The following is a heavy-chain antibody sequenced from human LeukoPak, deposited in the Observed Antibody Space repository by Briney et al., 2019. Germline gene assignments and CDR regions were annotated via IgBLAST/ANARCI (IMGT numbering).Heavy chain of an antibody. CDR2: IYHTGRT. CDR3: ARAGGYDIYYYYGMDV. J-gene: IGHJ6*02. V-gene: IGHV4-4*02. Sequence: SGTLSLTCDVSGGSISNGNWWSWVRQPPGKGLEWIGEIYHTGRTNYNPSLKSRVSISVDKSKNQLSLNLNSVTAADTAVYYCARAGGYDIYYYYGMDVWGQGTTVTVSS. D-gene: IGHD5-12*01. CDR1: GGSISNGNW.